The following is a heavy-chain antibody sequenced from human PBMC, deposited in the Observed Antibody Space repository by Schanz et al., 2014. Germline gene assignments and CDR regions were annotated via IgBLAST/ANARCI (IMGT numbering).Heavy chain of an antibody. CDR2: ISGSSRTI. Sequence: VQLVESGGGLVQPGGSLRLSCAASGFTFSSYSMNWVRQAPGKGLEWVSYISGSSRTIYYADSMKGRFTVSRDNAETALYLQMNSLRAEDTGLYFCARGGSGSHYRLDYWGQGTLVTVSS. D-gene: IGHD1-26*01. CDR3: ARGGSGSHYRLDY. V-gene: IGHV3-48*01. J-gene: IGHJ4*02. CDR1: GFTFSSYS.